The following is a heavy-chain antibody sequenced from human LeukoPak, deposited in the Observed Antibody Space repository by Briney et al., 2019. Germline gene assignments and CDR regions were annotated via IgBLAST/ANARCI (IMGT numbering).Heavy chain of an antibody. Sequence: GGSLRLSCAASGFTFSSYSMNWVRQAPGKGLEWVSSISSSSYIYYADSVKGRVTISRDSAKNSLYLQMNSLRAEDTAVYYCARVRGRVKIAAAGPYYFDYWGQGTLVTVSS. J-gene: IGHJ4*02. D-gene: IGHD6-13*01. CDR1: GFTFSSYS. CDR2: ISSSSYI. V-gene: IGHV3-21*01. CDR3: ARVRGRVKIAAAGPYYFDY.